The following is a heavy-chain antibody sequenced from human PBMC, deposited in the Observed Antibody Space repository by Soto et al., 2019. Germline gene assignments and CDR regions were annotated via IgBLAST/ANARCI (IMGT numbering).Heavy chain of an antibody. Sequence: PGGSLRLSCAASGFTFSSYGMHWVRQAPGKGLEWVAVISYDGSNKYYADSVKGRFTISRDNSKNTLYLQMNSLRAEDTAVYYCAKEPEYSGRWTFDYWGQGTLVTVSS. D-gene: IGHD6-13*01. CDR3: AKEPEYSGRWTFDY. CDR1: GFTFSSYG. V-gene: IGHV3-30*18. J-gene: IGHJ4*01. CDR2: ISYDGSNK.